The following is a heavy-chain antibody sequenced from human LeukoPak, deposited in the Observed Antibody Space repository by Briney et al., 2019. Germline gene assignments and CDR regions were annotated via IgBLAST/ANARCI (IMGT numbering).Heavy chain of an antibody. CDR1: GYTLTELS. D-gene: IGHD3-10*01. CDR3: ARESLTGDAFDI. V-gene: IGHV1-24*01. J-gene: IGHJ3*02. CDR2: FDPEDGET. Sequence: ASVKVSCKVSGYTLTELSMHWVRQAPGKGLEWMGGFDPEDGETIYAQKFQGRVTMTRDTSTSTVYMELSSLRSEDTAVYYCARESLTGDAFDIWGQGTMVTVSS.